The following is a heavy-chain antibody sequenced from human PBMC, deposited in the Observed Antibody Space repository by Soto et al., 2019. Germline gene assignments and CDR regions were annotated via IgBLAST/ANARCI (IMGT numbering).Heavy chain of an antibody. CDR2: IAYDGSNK. J-gene: IGHJ4*02. CDR3: ARDYDFWSGSLSFDY. Sequence: AGSLRLSCAASGFTFSSYAMHWVRKAPRQGQDGVAIIAYDGSNKYYADAVKGRFTISRDNSKNTLYLQMNSLRAEDMAVYYCARDYDFWSGSLSFDYWGQGTLVTVSS. CDR1: GFTFSSYA. V-gene: IGHV3-30-3*01. D-gene: IGHD3-3*01.